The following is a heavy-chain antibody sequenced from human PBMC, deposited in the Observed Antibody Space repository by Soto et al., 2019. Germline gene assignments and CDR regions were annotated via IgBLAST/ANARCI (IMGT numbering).Heavy chain of an antibody. CDR2: VSHDGTDQ. V-gene: IGHV3-30*03. Sequence: QVQLVESGGCVVQPGRSLKLSCAASGFTFRHSGMHWVRQTPGKGLEWVALVSHDGTDQYYADSVKGRFTISRDNFKNTLYLQMNSLRSEDTAVYYCARTIHGDSTGAFDYWGLGTLVTVSS. CDR1: GFTFRHSG. D-gene: IGHD2-21*02. J-gene: IGHJ4*02. CDR3: ARTIHGDSTGAFDY.